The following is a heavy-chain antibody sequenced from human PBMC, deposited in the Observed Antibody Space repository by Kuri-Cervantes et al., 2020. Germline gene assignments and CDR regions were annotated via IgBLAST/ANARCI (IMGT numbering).Heavy chain of an antibody. J-gene: IGHJ6*02. D-gene: IGHD3-22*01. V-gene: IGHV4-39*07. CDR3: ARTINYDSSGSRGYYYYGMDV. CDR2: LYYSGTT. CDR1: GGSISSNSHY. Sequence: GSLRLSCTVSGGSISSNSHYWGWIRQPPGKGLEWIGSLYYSGTTYYNPSLKSRVTISVDTSKNQFSLKLSSVTAADTAVYYCARTINYDSSGSRGYYYYGMDVWGQGTTVTVSS.